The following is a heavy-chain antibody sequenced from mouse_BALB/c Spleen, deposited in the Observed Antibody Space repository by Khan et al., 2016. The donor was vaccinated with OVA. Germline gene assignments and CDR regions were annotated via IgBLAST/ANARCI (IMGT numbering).Heavy chain of an antibody. Sequence: QVQLKESGTELVKPGASVKLSCKASGYTFSSYYMYWVKQRPGQGLEWIGGINPNNGGPNFNEKFKTKATLTVDKSSSTAYMHHSSLTSEDSAVYYGTKSGYGIPFAYWGQRTLVPVSP. J-gene: IGHJ3*01. CDR1: GYTFSSYY. V-gene: IGHV1-53*01. CDR3: TKSGYGIPFAY. D-gene: IGHD2-10*02. CDR2: INPNNGGP.